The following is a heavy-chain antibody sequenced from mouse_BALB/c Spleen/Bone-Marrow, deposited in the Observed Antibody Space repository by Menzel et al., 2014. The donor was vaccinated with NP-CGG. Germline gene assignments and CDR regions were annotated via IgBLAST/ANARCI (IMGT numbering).Heavy chain of an antibody. Sequence: EVQGVESGGGLVQPGGSLKLSCAASGFTFSSYTMSWVRQTPEKRLGWVAYISNGGGSTYYPDTVKGRFTISRDNAKNTLYLQMSSLKSEDTAMYYCARGGYYFDYWGQGTTLTVSS. CDR1: GFTFSSYT. J-gene: IGHJ2*01. CDR2: ISNGGGST. CDR3: ARGGYYFDY. V-gene: IGHV5-12-2*01.